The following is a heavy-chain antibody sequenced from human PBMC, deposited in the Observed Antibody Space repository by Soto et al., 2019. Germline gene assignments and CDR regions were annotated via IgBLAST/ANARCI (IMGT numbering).Heavy chain of an antibody. V-gene: IGHV4-31*03. CDR1: GASIGSGTYY. J-gene: IGHJ4*02. CDR3: ARGTRPDTRFGESIFDF. CDR2: LSHSGGT. Sequence: QVQLQESGPGLVKPSQTLSLTCTVSGASIGSGTYYWHWIRQHLGKGLEWIGWLSHSGGTYYNPSLRSRMTISVATSKDQFSLRLTSVTAADTAVYYCARGTRPDTRFGESIFDFWGQGTLVTVSS. D-gene: IGHD3-10*01.